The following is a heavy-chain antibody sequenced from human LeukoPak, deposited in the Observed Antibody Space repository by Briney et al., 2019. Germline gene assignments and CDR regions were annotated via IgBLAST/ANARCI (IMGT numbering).Heavy chain of an antibody. CDR2: TYYRSQWYN. V-gene: IGHV6-1*01. CDR3: AGAGTSSDWYGNCFDS. Sequence: SQTLSLTCVISGDSVSSNNAAWNWIRQSPSRGLEWLGRTYYRSQWYNDYAESVKSRMTIKPDTSKNQVSLQVNSVTPEDTAVYYCAGAGTSSDWYGNCFDSWGQGTLVTVSS. CDR1: GDSVSSNNAA. D-gene: IGHD6-19*01. J-gene: IGHJ5*01.